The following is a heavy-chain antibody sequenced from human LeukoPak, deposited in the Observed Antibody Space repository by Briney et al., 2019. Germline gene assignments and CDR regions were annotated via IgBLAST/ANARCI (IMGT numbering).Heavy chain of an antibody. V-gene: IGHV1-18*01. CDR3: ARDRKGLDY. CDR1: VYTFTNYG. Sequence: ASVNVSCLASVYTFTNYGISGLRPPASQGVDGMGWISAYNGNTNYAQKLQGRVTMTTDTSTSTAYMELRSLRSDDTAVYYCARDRKGLDYWGQGTLVTVSS. CDR2: ISAYNGNT. J-gene: IGHJ4*02. D-gene: IGHD1-14*01.